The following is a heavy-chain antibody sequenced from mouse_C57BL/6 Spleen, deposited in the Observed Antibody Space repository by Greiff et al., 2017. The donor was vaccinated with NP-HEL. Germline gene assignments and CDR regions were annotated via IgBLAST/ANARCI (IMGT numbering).Heavy chain of an antibody. V-gene: IGHV5-17*01. CDR3: ARAYGSSPWFAY. Sequence: EVQLQESGGGLVKPGGSLKLSCAASGFTFSDYGMHWVRQAPEKGLEWVAYISSGSSTIYYADTVKGRFTISRDNAKNTLFLQMTSLRSEDTAMYYCARAYGSSPWFAYGGQGTLVTVSA. J-gene: IGHJ3*01. CDR2: ISSGSSTI. CDR1: GFTFSDYG. D-gene: IGHD1-1*01.